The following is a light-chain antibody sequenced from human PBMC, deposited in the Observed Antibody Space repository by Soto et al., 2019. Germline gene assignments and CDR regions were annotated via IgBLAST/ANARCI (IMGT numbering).Light chain of an antibody. V-gene: IGLV1-44*01. Sequence: QSVLTQPPSASGTPGQRVTISCSGSNSNIGGYSLNWYQQCPGAAPKLLISSNNQRPSGIPYRFSGSKSGTSASLAISGLQFDDEADYYCAAWDDSLSGHYVFGAGTKVTVL. CDR3: AAWDDSLSGHYV. CDR1: NSNIGGYS. J-gene: IGLJ1*01. CDR2: SNN.